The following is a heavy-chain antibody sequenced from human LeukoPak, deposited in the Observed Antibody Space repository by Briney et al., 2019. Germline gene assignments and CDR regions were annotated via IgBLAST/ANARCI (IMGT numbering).Heavy chain of an antibody. CDR1: GFTFSSYS. Sequence: GGSLRLSCAASGFTFSSYSMNWVRQAPGKGLEWVSSITSSSTYIYYADSVKGRFTISKDNAKNSLYLQMNSLRAEDSAIYYCARDPYSGNYGAYYYYYMDVWGKGTTVTISS. CDR3: ARDPYSGNYGAYYYYYMDV. D-gene: IGHD1-26*01. CDR2: ITSSSTYI. V-gene: IGHV3-21*01. J-gene: IGHJ6*03.